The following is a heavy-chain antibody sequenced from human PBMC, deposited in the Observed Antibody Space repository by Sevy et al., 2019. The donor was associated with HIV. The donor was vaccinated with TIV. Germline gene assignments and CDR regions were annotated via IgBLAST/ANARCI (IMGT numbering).Heavy chain of an antibody. Sequence: GGSLRLSCAASGFTFSSYWMSWVRQAPGKGLEWVANIKQDGGEKYYVDSVKGRFTISRDNAKNSLYLQMNSLRAEDTAVYYCARDQWELLAAYYYYYMDVWGKGTTVTVSS. J-gene: IGHJ6*03. V-gene: IGHV3-7*01. D-gene: IGHD1-26*01. CDR3: ARDQWELLAAYYYYYMDV. CDR1: GFTFSSYW. CDR2: IKQDGGEK.